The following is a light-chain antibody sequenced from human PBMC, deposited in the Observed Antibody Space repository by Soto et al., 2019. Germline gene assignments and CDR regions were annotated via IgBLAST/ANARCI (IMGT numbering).Light chain of an antibody. CDR2: ADS. V-gene: IGLV1-40*01. CDR3: QSFYISLSASGVV. J-gene: IGLJ2*01. CDR1: SSNLGANYD. Sequence: QSALTQPPSVSGAPGQRVTISCTGSSSNLGANYDVHWYQQVPGTAPKLLIYADSKRPSGVPDRFSGSRSGTAASLAITGLQAEDEAVYYCQSFYISLSASGVVFGGGTKLTVL.